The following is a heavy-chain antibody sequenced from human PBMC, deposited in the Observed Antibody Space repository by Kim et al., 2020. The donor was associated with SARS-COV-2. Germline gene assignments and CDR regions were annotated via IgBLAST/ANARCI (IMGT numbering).Heavy chain of an antibody. CDR2: INHSGST. V-gene: IGHV4-34*01. Sequence: SETLSLTCAVYGGSFSGYYWSWIRQPPGKGLEWIGEINHSGSTNYNPSLKSRVTISVDTSKNQFSLKLSSVTAADTAVYYCARDRRVRGMGWFDPWGQGTLVTVSS. D-gene: IGHD3-10*01. CDR3: ARDRRVRGMGWFDP. J-gene: IGHJ5*02. CDR1: GGSFSGYY.